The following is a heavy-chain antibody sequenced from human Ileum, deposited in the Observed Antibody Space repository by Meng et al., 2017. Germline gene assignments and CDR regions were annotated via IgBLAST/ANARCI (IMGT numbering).Heavy chain of an antibody. CDR3: AKDLNWNSFDY. CDR1: GFTFSNSW. V-gene: IGHV3-74*01. CDR2: INTDGSGT. D-gene: IGHD1-7*01. Sequence: GGSLRLSCAASGFTFSNSWMDWVRQAPGKGLVWVSRINTDGSGTAYADSVKGRFTISRDNAKSTLYLQMNSLRAEDTAVYYCAKDLNWNSFDYWGQGTLVPSPQ. J-gene: IGHJ4*02.